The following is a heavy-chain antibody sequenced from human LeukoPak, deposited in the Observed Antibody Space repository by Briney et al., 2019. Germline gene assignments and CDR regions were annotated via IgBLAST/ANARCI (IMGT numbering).Heavy chain of an antibody. CDR1: GGSFSSYG. J-gene: IGHJ6*04. CDR3: ARFGTGYSSSSGGMEV. D-gene: IGHD6-6*01. V-gene: IGHV1-69*05. CDR2: IIPIFGTT. Sequence: SVKVSCKASGGSFSSYGISWLRQAPGQGLEWMGRIIPIFGTTNYAQKFQGRVTITTDESTSTAYMELSSLRSEDTAVYYCARFGTGYSSSSGGMEVWGKGTTVTVSS.